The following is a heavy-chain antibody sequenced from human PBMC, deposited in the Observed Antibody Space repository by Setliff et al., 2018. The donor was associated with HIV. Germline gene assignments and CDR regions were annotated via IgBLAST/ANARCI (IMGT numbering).Heavy chain of an antibody. V-gene: IGHV4-39*07. CDR3: AGEIAPAARLPNVGGPPPPGYYHYMDV. J-gene: IGHJ6*03. D-gene: IGHD2-8*01. Sequence: SETLSLTCIVSRGSISSTSRYWGWVRQSPGRRLEWIGSIYYSGRTYYNPSLKSRVTMSVDTSTNRFSLDLTSVTAADTAVYFCAGEIAPAARLPNVGGPPPPGYYHYMDVWGKGTTVTVSS. CDR2: IYYSGRT. CDR1: RGSISSTSRY.